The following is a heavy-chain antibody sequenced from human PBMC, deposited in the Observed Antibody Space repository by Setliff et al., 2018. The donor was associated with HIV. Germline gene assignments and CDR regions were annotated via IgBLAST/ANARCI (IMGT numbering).Heavy chain of an antibody. CDR2: INHSGST. CDR3: ARGTGAQFGYYFGY. J-gene: IGHJ4*02. Sequence: LSLTCAVYGGSFSGYYWSWIRQPPGKGLEWIGEINHSGSTDYNPSLKSRSSISINKSKKQFFLRLNSVAAADTAVYYCARGTGAQFGYYFGYWGQGTLVTVSS. V-gene: IGHV4-34*09. CDR1: GGSFSGYY. D-gene: IGHD3-10*01.